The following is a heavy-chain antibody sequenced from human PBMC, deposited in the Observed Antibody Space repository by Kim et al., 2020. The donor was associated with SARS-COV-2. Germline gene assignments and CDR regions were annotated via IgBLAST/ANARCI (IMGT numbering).Heavy chain of an antibody. CDR1: GGSFSGYY. V-gene: IGHV4-34*01. Sequence: SETLSLTCAVYGGSFSGYYWSWIRQPPGKGLEWIGEINHSGSTNYNPSLKSRVTISVDTSKNQFSLKLSSVTAADTAVYYCARAPLSGWYRDWFDPWGQGTLVTVSS. D-gene: IGHD6-19*01. J-gene: IGHJ5*02. CDR2: INHSGST. CDR3: ARAPLSGWYRDWFDP.